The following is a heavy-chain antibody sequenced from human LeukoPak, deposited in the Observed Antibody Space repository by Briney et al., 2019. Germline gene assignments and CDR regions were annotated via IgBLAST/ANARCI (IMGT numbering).Heavy chain of an antibody. J-gene: IGHJ4*02. Sequence: PGGSLRLSCAASGFTFSSYGMHWFGRAPGKGLEGVAFIRYDGGNKYYADSVKGRFTISRDNSKNTLYLQMNSLRAEDTAVYYCASRGVPAASYFDYWGQGTLVTVSS. D-gene: IGHD2-2*01. CDR1: GFTFSSYG. V-gene: IGHV3-30*02. CDR3: ASRGVPAASYFDY. CDR2: IRYDGGNK.